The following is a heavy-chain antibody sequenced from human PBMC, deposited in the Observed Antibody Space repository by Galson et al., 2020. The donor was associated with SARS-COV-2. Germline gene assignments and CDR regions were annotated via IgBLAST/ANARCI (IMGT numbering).Heavy chain of an antibody. Sequence: SGPTLVKPTQTLTLTCTFSGFSHTTSGMRVSRVRQPPGEALECLARIDWDDDKFYNTSLKTRHTISKDTSKNQVVLTMTNMDPVDTATYSCARMGWSSSWNYFEYWGQGTLVPVSS. CDR2: IDWDDDK. CDR1: GFSHTTSGMR. V-gene: IGHV2-70*04. D-gene: IGHD6-13*01. J-gene: IGHJ4*02. CDR3: ARMGWSSSWNYFEY.